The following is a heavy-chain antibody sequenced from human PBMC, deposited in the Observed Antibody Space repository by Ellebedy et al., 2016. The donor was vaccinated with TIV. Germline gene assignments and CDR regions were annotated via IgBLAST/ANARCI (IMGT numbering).Heavy chain of an antibody. J-gene: IGHJ4*02. CDR2: VSYNGFNT. D-gene: IGHD4-17*01. CDR1: EFTLSNYG. Sequence: PGGSLRLSCAASEFTLSNYGMHWVRQAPGKGLEWVAFVSYNGFNTYYRDSVRGRFSISRDNAKDTLYLQMSSLRHEDTAVYHCVRGKGYDFGEEWGQGTLVSVSS. CDR3: VRGKGYDFGEE. V-gene: IGHV3-30*03.